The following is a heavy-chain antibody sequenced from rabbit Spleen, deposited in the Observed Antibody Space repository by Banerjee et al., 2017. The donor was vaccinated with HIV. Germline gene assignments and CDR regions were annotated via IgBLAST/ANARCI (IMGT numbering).Heavy chain of an antibody. CDR3: ARLSSGAFNL. V-gene: IGHV1S40*01. CDR1: GFSFGSNDY. D-gene: IGHD1-1*01. CDR2: IYSGNSGYT. J-gene: IGHJ4*01. Sequence: QSLEESGGGLVKPGGSLTLTCTASGFSFGSNDYMCWVRQAPGRGLEWIACIYSGNSGYTYYATWATGRFTCSKTSSTTVTLQVTSLTAADTATYFCARLSSGAFNLWGQGTLVTVS.